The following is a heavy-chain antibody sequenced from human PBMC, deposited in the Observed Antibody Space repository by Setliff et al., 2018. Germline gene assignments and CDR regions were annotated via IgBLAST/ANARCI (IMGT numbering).Heavy chain of an antibody. CDR3: ATSTRDDPLFDY. CDR1: GYTFTSYG. Sequence: ASVKVSCKASGYTFTSYGISWVRQAPGQGLEWMGRINPNSGGTNYAQKFQGRVTMTRDTSISTAYMELSSLKSDDTAMYYCATSTRDDPLFDYWGQGTLVTVSS. V-gene: IGHV1-2*06. D-gene: IGHD4-17*01. CDR2: INPNSGGT. J-gene: IGHJ4*02.